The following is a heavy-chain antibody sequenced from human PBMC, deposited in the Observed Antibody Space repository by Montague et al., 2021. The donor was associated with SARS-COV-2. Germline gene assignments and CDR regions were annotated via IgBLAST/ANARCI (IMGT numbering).Heavy chain of an antibody. Sequence: SLRLSCAASGFTFSVYGMSWVRQAPGKGLEWASGISDSGGSTYYADSVKGRFTISRDNSKNTLYLQMNSLRAEDTAVYYCANRGVRYQRGVRYYFDYWGQGTLVTVSS. J-gene: IGHJ4*02. CDR1: GFTFSVYG. D-gene: IGHD3-9*01. CDR3: ANRGVRYQRGVRYYFDY. V-gene: IGHV3-23*01. CDR2: ISDSGGST.